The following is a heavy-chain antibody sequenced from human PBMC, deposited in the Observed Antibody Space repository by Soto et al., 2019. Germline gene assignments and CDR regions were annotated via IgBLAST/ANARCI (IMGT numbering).Heavy chain of an antibody. CDR2: ISGSGGST. Sequence: GGSLRLSCAASGFTFSSYAMSWVRQAPGKGLEWVSAISGSGGSTYYADSVKGRFTISRDNSKNTLYLQMNSLRAEDTAVYYCANVKSPQYLTMIVGVWGQGTLVNVSS. V-gene: IGHV3-23*01. D-gene: IGHD3-22*01. J-gene: IGHJ4*02. CDR1: GFTFSSYA. CDR3: ANVKSPQYLTMIVGV.